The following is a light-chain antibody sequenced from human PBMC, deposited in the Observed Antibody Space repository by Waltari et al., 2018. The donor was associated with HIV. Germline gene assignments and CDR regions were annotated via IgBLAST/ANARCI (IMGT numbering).Light chain of an antibody. Sequence: DVQMTQSPSTLSASIGDRVIITRRANQNLGDWVAWYQQKPGQVPDLLIYKASNLRSWVPLVFRGSGSGAEFTLAISNLQPEDVGIYFCQYYHKFWTFGEGASVEI. V-gene: IGKV1-5*03. CDR1: QNLGDW. J-gene: IGKJ1*01. CDR3: QYYHKFWT. CDR2: KAS.